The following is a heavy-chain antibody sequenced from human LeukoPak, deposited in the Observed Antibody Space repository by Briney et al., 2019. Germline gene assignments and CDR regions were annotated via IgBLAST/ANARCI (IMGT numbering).Heavy chain of an antibody. J-gene: IGHJ4*02. CDR3: TRDALFGSGRSHLDF. Sequence: PGGSLRLSCAASEFTFNRYWMSWVRQAPGKGLEWVANIKHDGSDAHYADSVKGRFTISRDNAKNSLSLQMNSLNVDDTGVYFCTRDALFGSGRSHLDFWSQGTLVSVSS. D-gene: IGHD3-10*01. CDR1: EFTFNRYW. V-gene: IGHV3-7*04. CDR2: IKHDGSDA.